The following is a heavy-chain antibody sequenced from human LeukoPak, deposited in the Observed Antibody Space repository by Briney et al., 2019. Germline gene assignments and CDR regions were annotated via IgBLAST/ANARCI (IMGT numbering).Heavy chain of an antibody. CDR1: GYTFTGYY. Sequence: ASVKVSCKAPGYTFTGYYMHWVRQAPGQGLEWMGRINPNSGGTNYAQKFQGRVTMTRDTSISTAYMELSRLRSDDTAVYYCARVRYDSSGYFYWGQGTLVTVSS. CDR3: ARVRYDSSGYFY. CDR2: INPNSGGT. D-gene: IGHD3-22*01. V-gene: IGHV1-2*06. J-gene: IGHJ4*02.